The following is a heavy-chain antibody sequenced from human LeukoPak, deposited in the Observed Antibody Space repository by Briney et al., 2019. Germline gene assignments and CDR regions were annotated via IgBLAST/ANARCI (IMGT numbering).Heavy chain of an antibody. D-gene: IGHD6-6*01. CDR1: GFTFSSYG. CDR3: AKPSSSSSTWEAFDI. CDR2: ISYHGKNK. V-gene: IGHV3-30*18. J-gene: IGHJ3*02. Sequence: GTSLRLSCAASGFTFSSYGIHWVRQAPGKGLEWVAVISYHGKNKYYGDSVKGRFTISRDNSKNTLYLQMNSLRDEDTAVYYCAKPSSSSSTWEAFDIWGQGTLVTVSP.